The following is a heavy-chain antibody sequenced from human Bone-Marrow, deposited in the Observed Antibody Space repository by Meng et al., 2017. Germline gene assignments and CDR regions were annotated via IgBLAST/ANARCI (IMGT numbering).Heavy chain of an antibody. V-gene: IGHV1-2*06. J-gene: IGHJ5*02. CDR2: INPNSGGT. Sequence: VHLVQSGAEVKKPGASVKVSCKASGYTFTGYYMHWVRQASGQGLEWMGRINPNSGGTNYAQKFQGRVTMTRDTSISTAYMELSRLRSDDTAVYYCARVSVRGVIRWFDPWGQGTLVTVSS. CDR1: GYTFTGYY. D-gene: IGHD3-10*01. CDR3: ARVSVRGVIRWFDP.